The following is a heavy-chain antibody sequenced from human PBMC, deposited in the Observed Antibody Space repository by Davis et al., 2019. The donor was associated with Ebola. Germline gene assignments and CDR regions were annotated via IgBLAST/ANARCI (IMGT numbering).Heavy chain of an antibody. Sequence: GESLKISCAASGFTFSSYAMHWVRQAPGKGLEWVAVISYDGSNTYYADSVKGRFTISRDNSKNTLYLQMNSLRAEDTAVYYCAKDRRIVVVPAAIALDYWGQGTLVTVSS. D-gene: IGHD2-2*02. V-gene: IGHV3-30-3*01. CDR2: ISYDGSNT. CDR3: AKDRRIVVVPAAIALDY. CDR1: GFTFSSYA. J-gene: IGHJ4*02.